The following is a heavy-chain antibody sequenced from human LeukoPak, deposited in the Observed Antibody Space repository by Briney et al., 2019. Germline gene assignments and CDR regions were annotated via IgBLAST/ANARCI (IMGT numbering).Heavy chain of an antibody. J-gene: IGHJ4*02. CDR1: GYTFTSYG. V-gene: IGHV1-18*01. D-gene: IGHD3-16*02. CDR2: ISAYNGNT. CDR3: ARGRFAFGGVIVANDY. Sequence: ASVKVSCKASGYTFTSYGISWVRQAPGQGLEWMGWISAYNGNTNYAQKLQGRVTMTTDTSTSTAYMELRSLRPDDTAVYYCARGRFAFGGVIVANDYWGQGTLVTVSS.